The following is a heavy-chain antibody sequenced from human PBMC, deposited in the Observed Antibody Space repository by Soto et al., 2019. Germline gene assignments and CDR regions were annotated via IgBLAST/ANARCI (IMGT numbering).Heavy chain of an antibody. Sequence: VQLLESGGSLVQPGGSLRLSCAASGFSFSTYAMGWVGQAPGKGLEWVSAISASGSATYYADPLKSRFTISRDNPGDTLYLQMNSLKAGDTAVYYCAKGVKGNAGTNVIYDSCGQGSLVTVSS. D-gene: IGHD2-8*01. J-gene: IGHJ4*02. CDR1: GFSFSTYA. CDR3: AKGVKGNAGTNVIYDS. V-gene: IGHV3-23*01. CDR2: ISASGSAT.